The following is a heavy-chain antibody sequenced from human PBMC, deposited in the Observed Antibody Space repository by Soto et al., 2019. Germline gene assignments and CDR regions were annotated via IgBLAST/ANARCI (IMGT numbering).Heavy chain of an antibody. CDR1: GGSFSGYY. V-gene: IGHV4-34*01. J-gene: IGHJ6*02. Sequence: SETLSLTCAAYGGSFSGYYWSWIRQPPGKGLEWIGEINHSGSTNYNPSLKSRVTISVDTSKNQFSLKLSSVTAADTAVYYCARGRIAALYYYGMDVWGQGTTVTVSS. D-gene: IGHD6-6*01. CDR2: INHSGST. CDR3: ARGRIAALYYYGMDV.